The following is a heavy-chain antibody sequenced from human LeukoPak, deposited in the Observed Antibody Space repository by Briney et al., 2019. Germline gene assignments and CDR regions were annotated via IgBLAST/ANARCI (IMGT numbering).Heavy chain of an antibody. CDR3: ARDLSSREDGPAYFYYGMDV. V-gene: IGHV3-23*01. CDR2: ISGSGGST. D-gene: IGHD1-26*01. Sequence: GGSPRLSCAASGFTFSSYAMSWVRQAPGKGLEWVSAISGSGGSTYYADSVKGRFTISRDNSKNTLYLQMNSLRAEDTAVYYCARDLSSREDGPAYFYYGMDVWGQGTTVTVSS. J-gene: IGHJ6*02. CDR1: GFTFSSYA.